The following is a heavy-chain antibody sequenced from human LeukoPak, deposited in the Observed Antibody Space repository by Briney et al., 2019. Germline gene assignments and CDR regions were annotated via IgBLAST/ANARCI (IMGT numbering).Heavy chain of an antibody. V-gene: IGHV3-66*01. D-gene: IGHD5-24*01. CDR2: IYSGGST. J-gene: IGHJ3*02. Sequence: GGSLRLSCAASGFTVSSNYMSWVRQAPGKGLEWVSVIYSGGSTYYADSVKGRFTISRDNSKNTLYLQMNSLRAEDTAVYYCARGMATRNDAFDIWGQGTMVTVSS. CDR3: ARGMATRNDAFDI. CDR1: GFTVSSNY.